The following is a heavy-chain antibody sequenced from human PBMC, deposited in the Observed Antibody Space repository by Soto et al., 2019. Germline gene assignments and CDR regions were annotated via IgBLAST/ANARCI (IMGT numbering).Heavy chain of an antibody. J-gene: IGHJ4*02. Sequence: GGSLRLSCAASGFTFSSYGMHWVRQAPGKGLEWVALISYDGSNKYYADSVKGRFTISRDNSKNTLYLQMNSLRAEDTAVYYCAKDEYCSSTSCYNFDCWGQGTLVTISS. CDR1: GFTFSSYG. D-gene: IGHD2-2*01. V-gene: IGHV3-30*18. CDR2: ISYDGSNK. CDR3: AKDEYCSSTSCYNFDC.